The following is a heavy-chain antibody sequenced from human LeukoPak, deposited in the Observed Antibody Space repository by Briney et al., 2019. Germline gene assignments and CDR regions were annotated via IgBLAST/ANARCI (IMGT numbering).Heavy chain of an antibody. CDR2: IGGDGDNK. V-gene: IGHV3-43*02. CDR1: GFMFDDYA. D-gene: IGHD3-16*02. J-gene: IGHJ4*02. CDR3: VTSRWGSYRWDRFPFDY. Sequence: AGGSLRLSCAASGFMFDDYAMHWVRQAPGKGLEWVSLIGGDGDNKYHSDSVKGRFTISRANSKNSLYLQMNSLRTEDTALYYCVTSRWGSYRWDRFPFDYWGQGTLVTVSS.